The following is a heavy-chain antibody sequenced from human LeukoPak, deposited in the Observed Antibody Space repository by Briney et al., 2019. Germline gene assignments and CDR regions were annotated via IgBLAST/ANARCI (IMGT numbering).Heavy chain of an antibody. CDR1: GFTFANYA. CDR3: VRGGDSSPPPNFYYYYFDV. J-gene: IGHJ6*03. D-gene: IGHD3-22*01. Sequence: GGSLRLSCAASGFTFANYAMHWVRQAPGKGLEWVAIISFDGSNEYYADSVKGRFTISRDNSRNTLYLDIKSLRPEDTALYHCVRGGDSSPPPNFYYYYFDVWGKGTRVTVSS. CDR2: ISFDGSNE. V-gene: IGHV3-30-3*01.